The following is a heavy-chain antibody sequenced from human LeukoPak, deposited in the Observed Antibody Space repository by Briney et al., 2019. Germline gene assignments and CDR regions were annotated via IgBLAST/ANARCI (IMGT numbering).Heavy chain of an antibody. CDR3: ARAGGVWLEFDY. D-gene: IGHD2-8*02. V-gene: IGHV4-31*03. Sequence: SETLSLTCTVSGVSISSGGYYWSWIRQHPGKGLEWIGYIFYSGSTYYNPSLKSRVTISVDTSKNQFSLKLSSVTAEDTAVYYCARAGGVWLEFDYWGQGTLVTVSS. CDR2: IFYSGST. CDR1: GVSISSGGYY. J-gene: IGHJ4*02.